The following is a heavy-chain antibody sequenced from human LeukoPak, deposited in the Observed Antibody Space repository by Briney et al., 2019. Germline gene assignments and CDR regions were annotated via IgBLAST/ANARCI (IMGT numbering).Heavy chain of an antibody. CDR1: GGSISSYY. V-gene: IGHV4-4*07. CDR2: IYTSGSS. D-gene: IGHD2/OR15-2a*01. CDR3: ARDLPLFDDTTSLYYYYMDV. J-gene: IGHJ6*03. Sequence: KPSETLSLTCTVSGGSISSYYWSWIRQPAGKGLEWIGRIYTSGSSNYNPSLKTRVTMSVDTSKNQFSLKLSSVTAADTAVYYRARDLPLFDDTTSLYYYYMDVWGKGTTVTVSS.